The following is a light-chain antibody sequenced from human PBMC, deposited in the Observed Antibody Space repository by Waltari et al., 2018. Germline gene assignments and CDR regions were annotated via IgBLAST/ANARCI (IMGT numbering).Light chain of an antibody. Sequence: AIQMTQSPSSLSASVGDRVTNPCRASQGIRYDLGWYQQKPGKAPKLLIYAASSLQSGVPSRFSGSGSGADFTLTISSLQPEDFATYFCLQDYNYPWTFGQGTKVEIK. CDR3: LQDYNYPWT. CDR1: QGIRYD. V-gene: IGKV1-6*01. CDR2: AAS. J-gene: IGKJ1*01.